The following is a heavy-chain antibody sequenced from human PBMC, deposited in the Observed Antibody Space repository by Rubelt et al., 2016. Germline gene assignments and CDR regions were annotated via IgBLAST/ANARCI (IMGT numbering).Heavy chain of an antibody. V-gene: IGHV4-59*01. D-gene: IGHD2-2*01. Sequence: GPGLVKPSETLSLTCTVSGGSISSYYWSWIRQPPGKGLEWIGYIYYSGSTNYNPSLKSRVTISVDTSKNQFSLKLSSVTAADTAVYYCARWAEGYCSSTSCYNFDYWGQGTLVTVSS. CDR2: IYYSGST. CDR1: GGSISSYY. J-gene: IGHJ4*02. CDR3: ARWAEGYCSSTSCYNFDY.